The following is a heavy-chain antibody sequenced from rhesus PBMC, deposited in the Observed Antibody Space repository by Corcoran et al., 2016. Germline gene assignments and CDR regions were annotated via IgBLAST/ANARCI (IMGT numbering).Heavy chain of an antibody. CDR2: IYGSGSSP. CDR1: GGSIRSSY. Sequence: QVQLQESGPGLVKPSETLSVTCAVSGGSIRSSYWSWIRQAPGKGLEWIGDIYGSGSSPNYIPSLKSRVTLSVDTSKNQLSLKLSSVTAADTAVYFCAKNWNYPDYWGQGVLVTVSS. D-gene: IGHD1-26*01. V-gene: IGHV4-169*01. CDR3: AKNWNYPDY. J-gene: IGHJ4*01.